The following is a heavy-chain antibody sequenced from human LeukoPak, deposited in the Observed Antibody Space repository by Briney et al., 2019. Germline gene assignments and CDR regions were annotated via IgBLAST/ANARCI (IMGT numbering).Heavy chain of an antibody. CDR3: AKDPEYQLLYGYTFAY. Sequence: GGSLRLSCAASGFTFSSYAMSWVRQAPGKGLEWVSAISGSGGSTYYADSVKGRFTISRDNSKNTLYVQMNSLRAEDTAVYYCAKDPEYQLLYGYTFAYWGQATLVTVSS. D-gene: IGHD2-2*02. CDR1: GFTFSSYA. V-gene: IGHV3-23*01. CDR2: ISGSGGST. J-gene: IGHJ4*02.